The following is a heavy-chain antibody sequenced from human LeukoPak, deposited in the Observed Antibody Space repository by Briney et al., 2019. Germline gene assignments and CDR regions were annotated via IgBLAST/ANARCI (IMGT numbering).Heavy chain of an antibody. CDR2: IYHSGST. D-gene: IGHD3-22*01. V-gene: IGHV4-4*02. CDR1: GGSISSSNW. Sequence: PSGTLSLTCAVSGGSISSSNWWSWVRQPPGKGLEWIGEIYHSGSTNYNPSLKSRVTISVDKSKNQFSLKLSSVTAADTAVYYCARGPVERYYYDSSGYYPDYWGQGTLVTVPS. CDR3: ARGPVERYYYDSSGYYPDY. J-gene: IGHJ4*02.